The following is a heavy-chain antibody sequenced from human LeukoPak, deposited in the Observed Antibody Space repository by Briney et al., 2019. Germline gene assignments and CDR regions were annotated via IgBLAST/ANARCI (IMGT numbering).Heavy chain of an antibody. CDR3: ARVLNGYSYGPGDAFDI. CDR1: GGSFSGYY. CDR2: INHSGST. V-gene: IGHV4-34*01. Sequence: SETLSLTCAVYGGSFSGYYWSWIRQPPGKGLEWIGEINHSGSTNYNPSLKSRVTISVDTSKNQFSLKLSSVTAADTAVYYCARVLNGYSYGPGDAFDIWGQGTMVTVSS. D-gene: IGHD5-18*01. J-gene: IGHJ3*02.